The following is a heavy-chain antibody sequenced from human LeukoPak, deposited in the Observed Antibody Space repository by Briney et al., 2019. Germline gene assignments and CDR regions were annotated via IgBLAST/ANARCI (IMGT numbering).Heavy chain of an antibody. D-gene: IGHD6-13*01. V-gene: IGHV4-39*07. J-gene: IGHJ6*02. CDR2: IYYSGST. Sequence: PSETLSLTCTVSGGSISSSSYYWGWIRQPPGKGLEWIASIYYSGSTYDNPSLKSRVTISVDTSKNQFSLKLSSVTAADTAVYYCARGISSSSWYLSYYYYGMDVWGQGTTVTVSS. CDR1: GGSISSSSYY. CDR3: ARGISSSSWYLSYYYYGMDV.